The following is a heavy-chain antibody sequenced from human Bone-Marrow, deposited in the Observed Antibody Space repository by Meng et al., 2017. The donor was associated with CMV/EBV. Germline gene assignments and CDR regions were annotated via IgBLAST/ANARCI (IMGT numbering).Heavy chain of an antibody. CDR2: ISAYNGDT. Sequence: QVQLVQSGAEVKKPGAPVKVSCKASGYTFTSYGISWVRQAPGQGLEWVGWISAYNGDTNYAQKLQGRVTMTTDTSTNSAYMELRSLRSDDTAVYYCARGPSGSYFRPFDYWGQGTLVTVSS. J-gene: IGHJ4*02. CDR1: GYTFTSYG. CDR3: ARGPSGSYFRPFDY. D-gene: IGHD1-26*01. V-gene: IGHV1-18*01.